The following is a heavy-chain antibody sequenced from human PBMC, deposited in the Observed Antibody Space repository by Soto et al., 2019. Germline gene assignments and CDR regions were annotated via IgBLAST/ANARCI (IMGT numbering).Heavy chain of an antibody. CDR2: IIPIFGTA. V-gene: IGHV1-69*01. Sequence: QVQLVQSGAEVKKPGSSVKVSCKASGGTFSSYAISWVRQAPGQGLEWMGGIIPIFGTANYAQKFQGRVTITADESTSTAYMELSSLRSEDTAVYYCARDIAGYSGYDTFYYYGMDVGGQGTTVTVYS. J-gene: IGHJ6*02. CDR1: GGTFSSYA. CDR3: ARDIAGYSGYDTFYYYGMDV. D-gene: IGHD5-12*01.